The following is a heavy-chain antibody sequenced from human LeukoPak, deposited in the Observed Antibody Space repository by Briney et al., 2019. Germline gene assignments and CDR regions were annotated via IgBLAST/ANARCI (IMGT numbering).Heavy chain of an antibody. CDR3: ARDLGVVVPAAIFDP. J-gene: IGHJ5*02. V-gene: IGHV4-59*01. CDR1: GGSISSYY. Sequence: PSETLSLTCTVSGGSISSYYWSWIRQPPGKGLEWIGYIYYSGSTNYNPSLKSRVTISVDTSKNQFSLKLSSVTAADTAVYYCARDLGVVVPAAIFDPWGQGTLVTV. D-gene: IGHD2-2*01. CDR2: IYYSGST.